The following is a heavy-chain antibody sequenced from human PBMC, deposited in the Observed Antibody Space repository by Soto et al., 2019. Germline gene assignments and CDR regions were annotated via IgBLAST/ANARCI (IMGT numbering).Heavy chain of an antibody. CDR2: ISYDGSNK. CDR1: GFTFSSYA. D-gene: IGHD3-22*01. J-gene: IGHJ4*02. CDR3: ARPRTGYYYDSSGLLTSYYLDY. V-gene: IGHV3-30-3*01. Sequence: GGSLSLSCAASGFTFSSYAMHWVRQAPGKGLEWVAVISYDGSNKYYADSVKGRFTISRDNSKNTLYLQMNSLRAEDTAVYYCARPRTGYYYDSSGLLTSYYLDYWGQGTLVTVSS.